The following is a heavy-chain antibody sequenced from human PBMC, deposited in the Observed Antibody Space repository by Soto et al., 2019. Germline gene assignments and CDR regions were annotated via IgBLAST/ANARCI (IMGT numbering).Heavy chain of an antibody. CDR1: GGSISSYY. CDR3: ATDGPRIAVAGTYPDH. J-gene: IGHJ4*02. V-gene: IGHV4-59*01. CDR2: IYYSGST. D-gene: IGHD6-19*01. Sequence: SETLSLTCTVSGGSISSYYWSWIRQPPGKGLEWIGYIYYSGSTNYNPSLKSRVTISVDTSKNQFSLKLSSVTAADTAVYYCATDGPRIAVAGTYPDHWGQGTLVTVSS.